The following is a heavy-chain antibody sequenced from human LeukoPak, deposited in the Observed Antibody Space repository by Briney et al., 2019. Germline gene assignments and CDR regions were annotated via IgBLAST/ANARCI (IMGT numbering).Heavy chain of an antibody. V-gene: IGHV3-33*01. CDR1: GFTFSSYD. Sequence: PGGSLRLSCAASGFTFSSYDMHWVRQAPGKGLEWVAVIWYDGSNKYYADSVKGRFTISRDNSKNTLYLQMNSLRAEDTAVYYCARDGTIVVVVAATPSGAFDIWGQGTMVTVSS. D-gene: IGHD2-15*01. CDR3: ARDGTIVVVVAATPSGAFDI. CDR2: IWYDGSNK. J-gene: IGHJ3*02.